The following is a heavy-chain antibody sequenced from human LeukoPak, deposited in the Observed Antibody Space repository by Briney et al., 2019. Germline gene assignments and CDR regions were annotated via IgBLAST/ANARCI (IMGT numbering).Heavy chain of an antibody. CDR2: MKEDGGEI. D-gene: IGHD4-23*01. Sequence: GGSLRLSCEASAFTFSSYWMSWVRQAPGKGLDWVANMKEDGGEINYVDSVKGRFTISRDNAKNSLFLQMNSLRVEDTAVYYCARDRGYSTFDYWGQGTLVTVSS. CDR3: ARDRGYSTFDY. J-gene: IGHJ4*02. CDR1: AFTFSSYW. V-gene: IGHV3-7*01.